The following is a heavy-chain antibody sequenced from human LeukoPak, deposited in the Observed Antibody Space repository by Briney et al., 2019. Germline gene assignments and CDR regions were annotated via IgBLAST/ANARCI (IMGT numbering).Heavy chain of an antibody. Sequence: SVKVSCKASGYTFTGYYMHWVRQAPGQGLEWTGWINPNSGGTNYAQKFQGRVTMTRDTSISTAYMELSRLRSDDTAVYYCARDGDYVDYGMDVWGQGTTVTVSS. CDR3: ARDGDYVDYGMDV. CDR1: GYTFTGYY. CDR2: INPNSGGT. V-gene: IGHV1-2*02. J-gene: IGHJ6*02. D-gene: IGHD4-17*01.